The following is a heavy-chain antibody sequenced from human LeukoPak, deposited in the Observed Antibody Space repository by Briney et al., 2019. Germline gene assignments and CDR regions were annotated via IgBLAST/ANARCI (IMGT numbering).Heavy chain of an antibody. CDR3: AKAHPGFDY. V-gene: IGHV3-21*01. CDR1: GFTFTSYT. Sequence: PGGSLRLSCAASGFTFTSYTMNWVRQAPGQGLEWVASIGTTSTFIHYADSVKGRFTISRDNAQDSLFLQMNSLGAEDTAVYYCAKAHPGFDYWGQGVLVTVSS. CDR2: IGTTSTFI. J-gene: IGHJ4*02.